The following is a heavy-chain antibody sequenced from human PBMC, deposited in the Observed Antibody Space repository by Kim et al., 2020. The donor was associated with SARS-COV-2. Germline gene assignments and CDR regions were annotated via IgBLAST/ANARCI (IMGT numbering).Heavy chain of an antibody. CDR3: ARKGMGIVVVPAAIGYFDY. V-gene: IGHV3-21*01. Sequence: GGSLRLSCAASGFTFSSYSMNWVRQAPGKGLEWVSSISSSSSYIYYADSVKGRFTISRDNAKNSLYLQMNSLRAEDTAVYYCARKGMGIVVVPAAIGYFDYWGQGTLVTVSS. CDR2: ISSSSSYI. J-gene: IGHJ4*02. D-gene: IGHD2-2*01. CDR1: GFTFSSYS.